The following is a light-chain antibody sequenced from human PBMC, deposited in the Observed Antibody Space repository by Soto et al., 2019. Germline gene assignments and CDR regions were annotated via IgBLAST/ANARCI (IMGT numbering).Light chain of an antibody. CDR1: SSDVGGYNY. Sequence: ALTQPASVSGSPGQSIAISCTGTSSDVGGYNYVSWYQQHPVKAPKLMIYDVTNRPSGVSDRFSGSKSGNTASLTISGLQAEDEADYYCSSYTSSSTPYVFGTGTKVTVL. CDR3: SSYTSSSTPYV. CDR2: DVT. V-gene: IGLV2-14*01. J-gene: IGLJ1*01.